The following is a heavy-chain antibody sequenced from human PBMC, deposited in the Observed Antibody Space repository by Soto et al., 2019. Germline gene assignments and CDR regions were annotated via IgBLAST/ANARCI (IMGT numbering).Heavy chain of an antibody. CDR1: GFTFSGSA. Sequence: GGSLRLSCASSGFTFSGSAMHWVRQASGKGLEWVGRIRDKANSYATAYTASVKGRFTISRDDSKNTAYLQMNSLKTEDTAVYYCTRLYCGGDCDFDSWGQGTLVTVSS. D-gene: IGHD2-21*02. CDR3: TRLYCGGDCDFDS. CDR2: IRDKANSYAT. V-gene: IGHV3-73*01. J-gene: IGHJ4*02.